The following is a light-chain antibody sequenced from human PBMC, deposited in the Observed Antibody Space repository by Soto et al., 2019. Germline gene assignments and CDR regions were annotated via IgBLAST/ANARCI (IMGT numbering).Light chain of an antibody. CDR2: GAS. J-gene: IGKJ1*01. CDR3: HHYET. Sequence: EIVMTQSPATLSVSPGERATLFCRASQSISSSLAWYQQKPGQAPRLLMYGASIRAAGVPDRFSGSGSGTEFTLTISRLEPEDFTVYYCHHYETFGQGTKVDIK. V-gene: IGKV3D-15*01. CDR1: QSISSS.